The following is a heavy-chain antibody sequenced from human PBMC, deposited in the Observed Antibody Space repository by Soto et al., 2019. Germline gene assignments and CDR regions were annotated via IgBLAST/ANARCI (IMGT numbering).Heavy chain of an antibody. CDR1: GFTFSSYG. D-gene: IGHD2-15*01. Sequence: PGGSLRLSCAASGFTFSSYGMHRVRQAPGKGLEWVAVTSYDGSNKYYADSVKGRFTISRDNSKNTLYLQMNSLTPEDTAVYYCAKGMNGGKLSYFDYRGQGTRVTVSS. CDR3: AKGMNGGKLSYFDY. V-gene: IGHV3-30*18. CDR2: TSYDGSNK. J-gene: IGHJ4*02.